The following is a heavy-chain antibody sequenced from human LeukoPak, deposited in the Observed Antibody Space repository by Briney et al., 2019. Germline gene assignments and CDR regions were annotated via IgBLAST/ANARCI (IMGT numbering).Heavy chain of an antibody. CDR1: GYTFTDYD. CDR3: VRGVVDV. CDR2: MNPNRGDT. J-gene: IGHJ6*02. Sequence: ASVKVSCKASGYTFTDYDIYWVRQGPGQGLEWMGWMNPNRGDTGYSQKFQGRVTMTRDTSIRTAYMELSDLTSEDTALYYCVRGVVDVWGQGTTVTVSS. V-gene: IGHV1-8*01.